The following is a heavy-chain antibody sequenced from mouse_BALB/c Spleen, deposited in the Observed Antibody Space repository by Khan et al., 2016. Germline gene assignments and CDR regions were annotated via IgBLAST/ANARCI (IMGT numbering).Heavy chain of an antibody. V-gene: IGHV14-3*02. J-gene: IGHJ3*01. CDR1: GFNIKDTY. CDR2: IDPANGNT. Sequence: VQLQQSGAELVKPGASVKLSCTASGFNIKDTYMHWVQQRPEQGLEWLGRIDPANGNTKYDPKFQGKATITAATSSNTAYLQLSSLTSEDTAVYYGARSPYDYDVGFAYWGQGTLVTVSA. D-gene: IGHD2-4*01. CDR3: ARSPYDYDVGFAY.